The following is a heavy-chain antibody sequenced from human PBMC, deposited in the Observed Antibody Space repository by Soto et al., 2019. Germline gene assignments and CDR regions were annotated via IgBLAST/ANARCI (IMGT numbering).Heavy chain of an antibody. Sequence: ASVKVSCKASGYTFTIYAMHLVRQAPGQRLEWMGWINAGNGNTKYSQKFQGTDTITRHTSASTAYMELSSLRSEDTDVYYCARDRLLWFGDTNNWFDTWGQGTLVTVSS. V-gene: IGHV1-3*01. CDR2: INAGNGNT. D-gene: IGHD3-10*01. CDR3: ARDRLLWFGDTNNWFDT. CDR1: GYTFTIYA. J-gene: IGHJ5*02.